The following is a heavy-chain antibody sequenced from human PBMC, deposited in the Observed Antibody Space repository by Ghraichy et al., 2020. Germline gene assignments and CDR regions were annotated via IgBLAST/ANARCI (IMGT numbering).Heavy chain of an antibody. V-gene: IGHV3-23*01. CDR2: ISGSGRST. CDR3: ANGNSASLFDH. CDR1: GFTFSTHS. J-gene: IGHJ5*02. D-gene: IGHD6-13*01. Sequence: GESLNISCAASGFTFSTHSMTWVRQAPGKGLEWVSGISGSGRSTYYTDSLQGRFTISRDNSKNTVYLPMNSLRAEDTAVYYCANGNSASLFDHWGRGTLVTVSS.